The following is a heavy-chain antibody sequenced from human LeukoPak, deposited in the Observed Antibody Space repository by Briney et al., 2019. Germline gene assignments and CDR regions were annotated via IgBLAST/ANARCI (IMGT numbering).Heavy chain of an antibody. J-gene: IGHJ5*02. V-gene: IGHV3-23*01. CDR2: ISGSGGST. D-gene: IGHD3-10*01. CDR1: GFTFSSYA. CDR3: AKDPMVRGVIPSNWFDP. Sequence: GGSLRLSCAASGFTFSSYAMGWVRQAPGKGLEWVSAISGSGGSTYYADSVKGRFTISRDNSKNTLYLQMNSLRAEDTAVYYCAKDPMVRGVIPSNWFDPWGQGTLVTVSS.